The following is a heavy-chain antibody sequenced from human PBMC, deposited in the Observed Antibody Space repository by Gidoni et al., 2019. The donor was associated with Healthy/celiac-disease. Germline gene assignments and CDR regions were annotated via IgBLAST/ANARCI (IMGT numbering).Heavy chain of an antibody. J-gene: IGHJ4*02. CDR1: GFTFSSYA. V-gene: IGHV3-30-3*01. CDR2: ISYDGSNK. CDR3: ASGGSNYGDYAALRY. Sequence: QVQLVESGGGVVQPGRSLRPSCAASGFTFSSYAMHWVRQAPGKGLEWVAVISYDGSNKYYADSVKGRFTISRDNSKNTLYLQMNSLRAEDTAVYYCASGGSNYGDYAALRYWGQGTLVTVSS. D-gene: IGHD4-17*01.